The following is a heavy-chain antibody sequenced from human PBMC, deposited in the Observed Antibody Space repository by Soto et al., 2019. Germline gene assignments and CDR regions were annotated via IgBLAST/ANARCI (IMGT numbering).Heavy chain of an antibody. V-gene: IGHV2-5*02. Sequence: FGPTLVNPTQTLTLTCTFSGFSLSTRGVGVGWIRQPPGKALEWLALIYWDDDKRYSPSLKTRLTITKDTSKNQVVLTMTNVDPVDTTTYYCARIPHYSDSYYMEYWGQGTLVTVSS. CDR2: IYWDDDK. J-gene: IGHJ4*02. D-gene: IGHD2-21*01. CDR3: ARIPHYSDSYYMEY. CDR1: GFSLSTRGVG.